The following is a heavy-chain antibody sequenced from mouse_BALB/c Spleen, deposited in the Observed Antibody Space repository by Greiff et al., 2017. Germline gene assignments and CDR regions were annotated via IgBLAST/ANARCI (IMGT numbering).Heavy chain of an antibody. CDR3: ARGGYLPFDY. CDR2: IDPSDSET. V-gene: IGHV1-69*02. D-gene: IGHD2-2*01. J-gene: IGHJ2*01. CDR1: GYTFTSYW. Sequence: VQLQQPGAELVKPGAPVKLSCKASGYTFTSYWMNWVKQRPGRGLEWIGRIDPSDSETHYNQKFKDKATLTVDKSSSTAYIQLSSLTSEDSAVYYCARGGYLPFDYWGQGTTLTVSS.